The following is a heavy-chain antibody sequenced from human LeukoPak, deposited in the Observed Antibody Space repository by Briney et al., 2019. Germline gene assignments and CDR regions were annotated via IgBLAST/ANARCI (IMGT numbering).Heavy chain of an antibody. Sequence: ASVKVSCKASGYTFTSYDINWVRQATGQGLEWMGWMNPNSGNTGYAQKFQGRVTMTRNTSISTAYMELSSLRSEDTAVYYCARLIARPTVTTHWGKGTLVTVSS. V-gene: IGHV1-8*01. CDR1: GYTFTSYD. J-gene: IGHJ4*02. D-gene: IGHD4-17*01. CDR2: MNPNSGNT. CDR3: ARLIARPTVTTH.